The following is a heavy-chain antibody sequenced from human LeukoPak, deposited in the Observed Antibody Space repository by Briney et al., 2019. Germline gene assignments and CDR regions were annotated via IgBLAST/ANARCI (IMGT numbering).Heavy chain of an antibody. V-gene: IGHV3-48*03. CDR2: ISETSSFM. D-gene: IGHD4-23*01. CDR1: GFTFSSYE. CDR3: ARDYGGSSPFDY. Sequence: GGSLRLSCAASGFTFSSYEMNWVRQAPGKGLEWISYISETSSFMYYADSVKGRFTISRDNAKNSLYLQMSSLRAEDTAVYYCARDYGGSSPFDYWGQGTLVTVSS. J-gene: IGHJ4*02.